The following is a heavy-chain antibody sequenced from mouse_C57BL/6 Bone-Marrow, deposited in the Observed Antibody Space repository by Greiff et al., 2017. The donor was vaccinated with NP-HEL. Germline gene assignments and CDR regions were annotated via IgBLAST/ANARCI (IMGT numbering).Heavy chain of an antibody. CDR1: GFTFSDYY. Sequence: EVKLVESGGGLVQPGGSLKLSCAASGFTFSDYYMYWVRQTPEKRLEWVAYISNGGGSTYYPDTVKGRFTISRGNAKNTLYLQMSRLKSEDTAMYYCARNSYYGSSYFYWYFDVWGTGTTVTVSS. V-gene: IGHV5-12*01. CDR2: ISNGGGST. D-gene: IGHD1-1*01. CDR3: ARNSYYGSSYFYWYFDV. J-gene: IGHJ1*03.